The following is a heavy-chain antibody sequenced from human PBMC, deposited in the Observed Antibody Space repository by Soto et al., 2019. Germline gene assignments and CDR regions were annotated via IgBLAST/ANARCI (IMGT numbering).Heavy chain of an antibody. Sequence: QVQLVESGGGVVQPGRSLRLSCAASGFTFSSYGMHWVRQAPGKGLKWVAVISYDGSNKYYADSVKGRFTISRDNSKNTLYLQMNSLRAEDTAVYYCAKEGIADGILDYWGQGTLVTVSS. CDR3: AKEGIADGILDY. CDR1: GFTFSSYG. J-gene: IGHJ4*02. V-gene: IGHV3-30*18. CDR2: ISYDGSNK. D-gene: IGHD6-13*01.